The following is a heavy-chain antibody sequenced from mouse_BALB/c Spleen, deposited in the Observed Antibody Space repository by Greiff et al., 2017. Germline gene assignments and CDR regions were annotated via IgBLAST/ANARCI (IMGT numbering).Heavy chain of an antibody. CDR3: ADSTAY. Sequence: VQLQQSGAELVKPVASVKLSCTASGFNIKDTYMHWVKQRPEQGLEWIGRIDPANGNTKYDPKFQGKATITADTSSNTAYLQLSSLTSEDTAVYYCADSTAYWGQGTLVTVSA. V-gene: IGHV14-3*02. J-gene: IGHJ3*01. CDR1: GFNIKDTY. D-gene: IGHD2-1*01. CDR2: IDPANGNT.